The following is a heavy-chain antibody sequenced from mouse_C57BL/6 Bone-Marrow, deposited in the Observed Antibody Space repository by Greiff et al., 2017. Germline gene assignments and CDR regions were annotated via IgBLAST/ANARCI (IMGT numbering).Heavy chain of an antibody. CDR3: ARRGYYGSSYKEYFDY. D-gene: IGHD1-1*01. J-gene: IGHJ2*01. V-gene: IGHV1-76*01. CDR2: IYPGSGNT. Sequence: QVQLQQSGAELVRPGASVKLSCKASGYTFTDYYINWVKQRPGQGLEWIARIYPGSGNTYYNEKFKGKATLTAEKSSSTAYMQLSSLTSEDSAVYFCARRGYYGSSYKEYFDYWGQGTTLTVSS. CDR1: GYTFTDYY.